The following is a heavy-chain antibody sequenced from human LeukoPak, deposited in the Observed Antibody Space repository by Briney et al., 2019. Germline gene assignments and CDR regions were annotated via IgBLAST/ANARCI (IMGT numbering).Heavy chain of an antibody. D-gene: IGHD6-13*01. CDR3: AKDEAAAGGGYY. CDR2: ISGSGGST. J-gene: IGHJ4*02. V-gene: IGHV3-23*01. Sequence: GGSLRLSCAAPGFTFSSYAMSWVRQAPGKGLEWVSAISGSGGSTYYADSVKGRFTISRDNSKNTLYLQMNSLRAEDTAVYYCAKDEAAAGGGYYWGQGTLVTVSS. CDR1: GFTFSSYA.